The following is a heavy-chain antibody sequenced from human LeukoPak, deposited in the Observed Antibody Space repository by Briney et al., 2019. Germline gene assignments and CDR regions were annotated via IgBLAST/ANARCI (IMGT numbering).Heavy chain of an antibody. Sequence: PGGSLRLSCEASGFTFSSSGMHWVRQAPGKGLDWVAVIWYDGSNKYYADSVKGRFTISRDNSKNTLYLQMNSLRAEDTAVYYCARGSGWYVIDYWGQGTLVTVSS. J-gene: IGHJ4*02. CDR1: GFTFSSSG. V-gene: IGHV3-33*01. CDR2: IWYDGSNK. D-gene: IGHD6-19*01. CDR3: ARGSGWYVIDY.